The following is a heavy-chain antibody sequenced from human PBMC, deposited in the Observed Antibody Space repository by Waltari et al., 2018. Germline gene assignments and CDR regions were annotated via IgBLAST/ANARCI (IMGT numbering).Heavy chain of an antibody. J-gene: IGHJ4*02. D-gene: IGHD1-26*01. CDR2: ISWDGGST. CDR3: AKDISRSGSPTYYFDY. Sequence: EVQLVESGGVVVQPGGSLRLSCAASGFTFDDYAMHWVRQAPGKGLECVSLISWDGGSTYYADSVKGRFTISRDNSKNSLYLQMNSLRAEDTALYYCAKDISRSGSPTYYFDYWGQGTLVTVSS. V-gene: IGHV3-43D*04. CDR1: GFTFDDYA.